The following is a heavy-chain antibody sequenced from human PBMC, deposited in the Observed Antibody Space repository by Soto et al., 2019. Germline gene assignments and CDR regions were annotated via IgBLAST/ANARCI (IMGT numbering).Heavy chain of an antibody. CDR1: GGSISSYY. Sequence: QVQLQESGPGLVKPSETLSLTCTVSGGSISSYYGRWIRQPPGKGLEWIGYIYYSGSTNYNPSLKSRVTISVDTSKNQFSLKLSSVTAADTAVYYCARAAFRSHDAFDIWGQGTMVTVSS. V-gene: IGHV4-59*01. CDR3: ARAAFRSHDAFDI. CDR2: IYYSGST. D-gene: IGHD6-25*01. J-gene: IGHJ3*02.